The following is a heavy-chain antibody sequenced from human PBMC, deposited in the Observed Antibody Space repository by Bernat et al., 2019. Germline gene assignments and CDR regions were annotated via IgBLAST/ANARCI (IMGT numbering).Heavy chain of an antibody. V-gene: IGHV3-23*01. D-gene: IGHD2-15*01. CDR2: ISSSGGST. J-gene: IGHJ5*02. CDR3: AKSLLSVVVVAATWFDP. Sequence: EVQLLESGGGLVQPGGSLRLSCAASGFTFSSYAMSWVRQAPGKGLEWVSAISSSGGSTYYADSVKGRFTISRDNSKNTLYLQMNSLRAEDTAVYYCAKSLLSVVVVAATWFDPWGQGTLVTVSS. CDR1: GFTFSSYA.